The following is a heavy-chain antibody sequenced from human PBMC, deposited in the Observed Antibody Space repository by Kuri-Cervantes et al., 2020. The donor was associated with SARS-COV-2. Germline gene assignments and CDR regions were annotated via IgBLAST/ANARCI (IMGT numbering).Heavy chain of an antibody. D-gene: IGHD3-16*01. J-gene: IGHJ4*02. CDR3: ARGVPVRGSIPVGAGTFDY. CDR1: GGSISSYY. V-gene: IGHV4-4*07. CDR2: IYTSGST. Sequence: SETLSLTCTVSGGSISSYYWSWIRQPAGKGLEWIGRIYTSGSTNYNPSLKSRVTMSVDTSKNQFSLKLSSVTAADTAVYYCARGVPVRGSIPVGAGTFDYWGQGTLVTVSS.